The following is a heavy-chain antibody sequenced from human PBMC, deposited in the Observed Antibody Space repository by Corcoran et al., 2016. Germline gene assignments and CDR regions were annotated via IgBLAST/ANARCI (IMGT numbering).Heavy chain of an antibody. Sequence: QVQLQESGPGLVKPSETLSLTCTVSGGSISSYYWSWIRQPAGKGLEWIGRIYTSGSTNYNPSLKRRVTMSGDTSKNQFSLKLSSVPAADPAVYYCAREGEGGSPVDYWGQGTLVTVSS. V-gene: IGHV4-4*07. CDR2: IYTSGST. CDR1: GGSISSYY. J-gene: IGHJ4*02. D-gene: IGHD3-16*01. CDR3: AREGEGGSPVDY.